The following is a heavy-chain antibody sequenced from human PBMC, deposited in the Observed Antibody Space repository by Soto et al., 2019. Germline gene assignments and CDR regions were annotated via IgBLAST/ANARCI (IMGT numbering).Heavy chain of an antibody. CDR1: GYTFTSYG. Sequence: GASVKVSCKASGYTFTSYGISWVRQAPGQGLEWMGWISAYNGNTNYAQKLRGRVTMTTDTSTSTAYMELRSLRSDDTAVYYCARFDIVAPRSPEFFQHCGQGTLVTVSS. D-gene: IGHD5-12*01. V-gene: IGHV1-18*01. CDR2: ISAYNGNT. J-gene: IGHJ1*01. CDR3: ARFDIVAPRSPEFFQH.